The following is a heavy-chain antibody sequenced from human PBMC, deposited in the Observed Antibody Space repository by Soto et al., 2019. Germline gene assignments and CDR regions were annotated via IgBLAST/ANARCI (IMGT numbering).Heavy chain of an antibody. CDR3: AVPGAGDFDY. V-gene: IGHV4-4*02. D-gene: IGHD6-13*01. CDR2: VDHSGTT. Sequence: SETLSLTGAVSGASISINNWWSWVRQPPGKGLEWIGEVDHSGTTNCNPSLKRRVTISIDKSQNQLYLRLMYMTAAATVVYYCAVPGAGDFDYWRQGTMVTVSS. J-gene: IGHJ4*02. CDR1: GASISINNW.